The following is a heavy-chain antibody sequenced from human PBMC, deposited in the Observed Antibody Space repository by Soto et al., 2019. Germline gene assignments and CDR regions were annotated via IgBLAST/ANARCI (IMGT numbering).Heavy chain of an antibody. CDR2: INSDGSST. CDR1: GFTFSSYW. D-gene: IGHD6-19*01. V-gene: IGHV3-74*01. CDR3: ARSYSSGSLVEYFQH. J-gene: IGHJ1*01. Sequence: GGSLRLSCAASGFTFSSYWMHWVRQAPGKGLVWVSRINSDGSSTSYADSVKGRFTISRDNAKNTLYLQMNSLRAEDTAVYYCARSYSSGSLVEYFQHWGQGTLVTVS.